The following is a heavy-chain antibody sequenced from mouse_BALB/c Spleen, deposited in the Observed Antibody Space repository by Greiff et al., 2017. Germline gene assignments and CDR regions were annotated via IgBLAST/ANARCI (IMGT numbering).Heavy chain of an antibody. V-gene: IGHV1-82*01. CDR3: AIYRYDKGTYYYAMDY. Sequence: QVQLKQSGPELVKPGASVKISCKASGYAFSSSWMNWVKQRPGQGLEWIGRIYPGDGDTNYNGKVKGKATLTADKSSSTAYMQLSSLTSVDSAVYFCAIYRYDKGTYYYAMDYWGQGTSVTVSS. J-gene: IGHJ4*01. CDR2: IYPGDGDT. D-gene: IGHD2-14*01. CDR1: GYAFSSSW.